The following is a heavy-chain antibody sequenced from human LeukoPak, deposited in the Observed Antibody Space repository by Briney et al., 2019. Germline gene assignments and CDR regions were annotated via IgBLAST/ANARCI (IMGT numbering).Heavy chain of an antibody. CDR2: INHSGYT. J-gene: IGHJ4*02. Sequence: SETLSLTSAVSGVSFNDYYWSWVRQTPGKGLVWIGEINHSGYTNDSPSLKSRVTISIDTSRKHISPNLRSVTVADTSIYYCTRMTTGHDYWGQGTLVTVSS. V-gene: IGHV4-34*01. D-gene: IGHD4-17*01. CDR1: GVSFNDYY. CDR3: TRMTTGHDY.